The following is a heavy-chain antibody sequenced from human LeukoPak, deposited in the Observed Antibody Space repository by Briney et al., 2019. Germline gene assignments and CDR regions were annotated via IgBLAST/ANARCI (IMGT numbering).Heavy chain of an antibody. CDR3: AKTGGDYDYVWGSYRPMYYFDY. V-gene: IGHV3-23*01. CDR2: ISGSGGST. CDR1: GFTFSSYW. Sequence: GGSLRLSCAASGFTFSSYWMSWVRQAPGKGLEWVSAISGSGGSTYYADSVKRRFTISRDNSKNTLYLQMNSLRAGDTAVYYCAKTGGDYDYVWGSYRPMYYFDYWGQGTLVTVSS. J-gene: IGHJ4*02. D-gene: IGHD3-16*02.